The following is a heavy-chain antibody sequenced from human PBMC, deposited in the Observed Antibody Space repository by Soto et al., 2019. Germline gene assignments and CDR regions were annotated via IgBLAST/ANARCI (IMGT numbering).Heavy chain of an antibody. D-gene: IGHD3-3*01. CDR1: GLRVRRNH. CDR3: AREAEYDLWSGPGCFDP. Sequence: GESLRLSCAASGLRVRRNHMSWVRQAPGKGLEWVSVIHTSSKTYYADSVKGRFITSRDNSENTLYLQMNSLRAEDTALYYCAREAEYDLWSGPGCFDPRGQGTLVTVSS. CDR2: IHTSSKT. V-gene: IGHV3-66*01. J-gene: IGHJ5*02.